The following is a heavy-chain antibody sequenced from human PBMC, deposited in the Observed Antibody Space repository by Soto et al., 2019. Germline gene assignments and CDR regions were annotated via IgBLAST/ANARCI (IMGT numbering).Heavy chain of an antibody. CDR1: GYTVTSYP. CDR3: ARDQVGGTQIGY. D-gene: IGHD6-19*01. V-gene: IGHV1-18*01. CDR2: ISTYNGNT. Sequence: QVQLGQSGAEVKKPGASVKVSCKASGYTVTSYPITWVRQAPGQGLEWMGWISTYNGNTNYAQNLQGRVTMTTDTATSTAYMELRSLRTDDKAVYYCARDQVGGTQIGYWCQGTLVTVSS. J-gene: IGHJ4*02.